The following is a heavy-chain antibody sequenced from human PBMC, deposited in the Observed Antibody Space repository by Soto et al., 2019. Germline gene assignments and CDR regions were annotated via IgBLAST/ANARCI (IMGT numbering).Heavy chain of an antibody. CDR3: ATAEVDY. V-gene: IGHV3-74*01. CDR2: MNSDGSRT. J-gene: IGHJ4*02. Sequence: EGQLVESGGALVQPGGSLRLSCAVSGFTFGNSWMHWFRQAPGEGLEWVSRMNSDGSRTDYADSVKGRFTVSRDNAKNTLYLQMNSLRAEETAVYYCATAEVDYWGPGTLVTVSS. CDR1: GFTFGNSW.